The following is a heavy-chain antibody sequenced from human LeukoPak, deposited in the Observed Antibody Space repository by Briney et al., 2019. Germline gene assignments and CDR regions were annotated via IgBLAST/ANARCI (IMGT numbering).Heavy chain of an antibody. V-gene: IGHV3-23*01. J-gene: IGHJ6*03. D-gene: IGHD4-17*01. CDR2: NSGRDASSGSDAST. CDR3: AKDRLRWLRGPDDYMDV. Sequence: PGGSLRLSCAASGYTFSSYAMSWVRQAPGKGLEWVSGNSGRDASSGSDASTDYADTVKGRFTISRDNPKNTVYLQMNSLRVEDTAVYYCAKDRLRWLRGPDDYMDVWGKGTTVTVSS. CDR1: GYTFSSYA.